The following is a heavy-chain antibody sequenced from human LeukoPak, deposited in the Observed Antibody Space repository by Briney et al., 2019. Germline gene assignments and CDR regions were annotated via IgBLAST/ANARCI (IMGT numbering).Heavy chain of an antibody. CDR1: GFTFNTYA. D-gene: IGHD4-17*01. CDR3: AKFLMTAVTTGFGS. Sequence: GGSLRLSCVASGFTFNTYAMSWVRQAPGKGLEWVSLISANGVRTFYADSVKGRFIISRDNSKNTLYLQMDSLRAEDTAVYYCAKFLMTAVTTGFGSWGQGTLVTVSS. V-gene: IGHV3-23*01. J-gene: IGHJ4*02. CDR2: ISANGVRT.